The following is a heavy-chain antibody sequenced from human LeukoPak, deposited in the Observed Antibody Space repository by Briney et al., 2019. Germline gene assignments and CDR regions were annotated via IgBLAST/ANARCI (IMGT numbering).Heavy chain of an antibody. CDR1: GYSFTNHY. J-gene: IGHJ4*02. CDR2: IYPGDSDT. Sequence: GESLKISCKGSGYSFTNHYVGWVRLMPGKGLEWMGIIYPGDSDTRYSPSIQGQVTISADKSISTAYLQWSSLKASDTAMYYCARRGYGSGNYYYPNWGQGTLVTVSS. D-gene: IGHD3-10*01. V-gene: IGHV5-51*01. CDR3: ARRGYGSGNYYYPN.